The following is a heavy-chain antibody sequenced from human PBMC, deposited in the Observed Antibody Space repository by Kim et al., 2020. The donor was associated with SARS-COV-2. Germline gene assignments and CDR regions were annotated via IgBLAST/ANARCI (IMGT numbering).Heavy chain of an antibody. CDR2: IYFTGST. CDR3: ARARGYSYGLAAFDM. V-gene: IGHV4-30-4*01. J-gene: IGHJ3*02. D-gene: IGHD5-18*01. CDR1: GGSISSGDYY. Sequence: SETLSLTCTVSGGSISSGDYYWNWIRQPPGKGLEWIGYIYFTGSTYYCPSLKSRVSISVDTSKSQFSLKLDSMTVADTAVYYCARARGYSYGLAAFDMWGQGTMVTVSS.